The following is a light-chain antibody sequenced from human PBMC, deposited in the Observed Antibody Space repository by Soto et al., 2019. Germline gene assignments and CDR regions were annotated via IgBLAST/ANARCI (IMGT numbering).Light chain of an antibody. J-gene: IGLJ2*01. V-gene: IGLV1-44*01. CDR1: SSNIGSRN. CDR2: GHN. Sequence: QSVLTQPPSASGTPGQRVTISCSGGSSNIGSRNVNWYQHLPGTAPKLLIYGHNQRPSGVPDRFSGSKSGTSASLAISGLQYEDEADYYCASWDDSLSGVLFGGGTKVTVL. CDR3: ASWDDSLSGVL.